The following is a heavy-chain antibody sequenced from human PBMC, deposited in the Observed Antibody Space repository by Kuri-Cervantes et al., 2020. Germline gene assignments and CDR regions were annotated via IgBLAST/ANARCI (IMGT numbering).Heavy chain of an antibody. V-gene: IGHV1-2*02. D-gene: IGHD2-15*01. CDR3: ARGDCSGGSCYWGYYYYMDV. Sequence: ASVKVSCKTSGNSFGGNYLHWVRQAPGQGLEWMGWIDPNSGGTDYAQKFQGRVTMTRDTSISTAYMELSSLRSEDTAVYYCARGDCSGGSCYWGYYYYMDVWGKGTTVTVSS. J-gene: IGHJ6*03. CDR1: GNSFGGNY. CDR2: IDPNSGGT.